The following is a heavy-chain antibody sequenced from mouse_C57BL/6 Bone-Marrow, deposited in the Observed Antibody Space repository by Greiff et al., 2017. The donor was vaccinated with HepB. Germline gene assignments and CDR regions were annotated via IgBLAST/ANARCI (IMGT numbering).Heavy chain of an antibody. CDR1: GFTFSDYG. CDR3: ARPGFAY. Sequence: VQLQQSGGGLVKPGGSLKLSCAASGFTFSDYGMHWVRQAPEKGLEWVAYISSGSSTIYYADTVKGRLTISRDTAKNTLFLQMTSLSSEDTAMYYCARPGFAYWGQGTLVTVSA. V-gene: IGHV5-17*01. CDR2: ISSGSSTI. J-gene: IGHJ3*01.